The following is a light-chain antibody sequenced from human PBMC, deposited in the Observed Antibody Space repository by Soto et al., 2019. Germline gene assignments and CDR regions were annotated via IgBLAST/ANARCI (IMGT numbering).Light chain of an antibody. CDR1: QSVRSY. J-gene: IGKJ1*01. Sequence: EIVLTQSPGTLSLSPGERATLSCRASQSVRSYLAWYQQKLGQAPRLLIYDASNRATGIPARFSGSGSGTDFTLTISSLQSEDFAVYYCQQYDNWPWTFGQGTKVDIK. CDR3: QQYDNWPWT. V-gene: IGKV3-11*01. CDR2: DAS.